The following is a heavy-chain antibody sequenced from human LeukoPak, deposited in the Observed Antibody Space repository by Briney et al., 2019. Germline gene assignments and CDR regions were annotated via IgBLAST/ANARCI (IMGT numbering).Heavy chain of an antibody. CDR2: IYSGGST. V-gene: IGHV3-53*01. CDR1: GFTVSSNY. Sequence: GGSLRLSCAASGFTVSSNYMSWVRQAPGKGLEWVSVIYSGGSTYYADSVKGRFTISRDNSKNTLYLQMNSLRAEDTAVYYCTRSRRQWLDFDYWGQGTLVTVSS. CDR3: TRSRRQWLDFDY. D-gene: IGHD6-19*01. J-gene: IGHJ4*02.